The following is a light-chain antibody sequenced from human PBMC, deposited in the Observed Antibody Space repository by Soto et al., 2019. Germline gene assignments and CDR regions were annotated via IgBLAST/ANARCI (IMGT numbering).Light chain of an antibody. V-gene: IGKV3-15*01. CDR3: QQYNNWPIT. CDR1: QSVSSSY. CDR2: GAS. J-gene: IGKJ5*01. Sequence: ENVLKQSPGTLSLSPGERATLSCRGSQSVSSSYLAWYQQKPGQAPRLLIYGASTRATGVPARFSGSGSGTEFTLTISSLQSEDFEVYYCQQYNNWPITFGQGTRLEIK.